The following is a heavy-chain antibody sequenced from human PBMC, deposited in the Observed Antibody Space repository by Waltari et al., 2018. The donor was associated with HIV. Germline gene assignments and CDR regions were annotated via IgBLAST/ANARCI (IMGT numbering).Heavy chain of an antibody. CDR2: ISSSGSTI. CDR3: ARDYSGTYADFDY. J-gene: IGHJ4*02. V-gene: IGHV3-48*01. D-gene: IGHD1-26*01. CDR1: GFTFSSYS. Sequence: EVQLVESGGGLVQPGGSLRRSCAASGFTFSSYSMNWVRQAPGKGLEWVSYISSSGSTIYYADSVRGRFTISRDNAKNSLYLQLNSLRAEDTAVYYCARDYSGTYADFDYWGQGTLVTVSS.